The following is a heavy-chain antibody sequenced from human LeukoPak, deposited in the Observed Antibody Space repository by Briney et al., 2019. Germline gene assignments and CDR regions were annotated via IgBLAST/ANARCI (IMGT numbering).Heavy chain of an antibody. CDR2: ISSSGAGT. Sequence: GGSLRLSCAASGFTFSTYGMSWVRQAPGKGLEWVSGISSSGAGTFYADSVKGRFTISRDNSKNTLYLQMNSLRAEDTAVYYCSKRGDGWNYGSPLDYWGQGTLVTVSS. J-gene: IGHJ4*02. CDR1: GFTFSTYG. V-gene: IGHV3-23*01. CDR3: SKRGDGWNYGSPLDY. D-gene: IGHD1-7*01.